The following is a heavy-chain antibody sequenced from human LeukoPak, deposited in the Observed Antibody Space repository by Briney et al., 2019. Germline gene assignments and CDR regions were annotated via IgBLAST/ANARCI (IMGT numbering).Heavy chain of an antibody. Sequence: GRSLRLSCAASGFTFSSYAMHWVRQAPGKGLEWVAVISYDGSNKYYADSVKGRFTISRDNSKNTLYLQMNSLRAEDTAVYCCARAGGELLRYFDWLTGAFDIWGQGTMVTVSS. V-gene: IGHV3-30-3*01. J-gene: IGHJ3*02. CDR2: ISYDGSNK. CDR1: GFTFSSYA. CDR3: ARAGGELLRYFDWLTGAFDI. D-gene: IGHD3-9*01.